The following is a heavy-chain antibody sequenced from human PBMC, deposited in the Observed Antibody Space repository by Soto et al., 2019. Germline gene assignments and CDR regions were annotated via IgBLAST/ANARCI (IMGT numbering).Heavy chain of an antibody. CDR3: VKDLYRQQWLTTNWFDP. V-gene: IGHV3-64D*06. Sequence: GGSLRLSCSASGFTFSSYAMHWVRQALGKGLEYVSAISSNGGSTYYADSVKGRFTISRDNSKNTLYLQMSSLRAEDTAVYYCVKDLYRQQWLTTNWFDPWGQGTLVTVSS. J-gene: IGHJ5*02. CDR1: GFTFSSYA. CDR2: ISSNGGST. D-gene: IGHD6-19*01.